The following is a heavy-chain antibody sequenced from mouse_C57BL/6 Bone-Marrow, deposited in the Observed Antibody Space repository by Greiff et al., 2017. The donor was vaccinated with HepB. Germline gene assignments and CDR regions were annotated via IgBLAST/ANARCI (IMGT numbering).Heavy chain of an antibody. CDR2: IDPGDGDT. J-gene: IGHJ2*01. V-gene: IGHV1-82*01. CDR1: GYAFSSSW. Sequence: QVQLQQSGPELVKPGASVKISCKASGYAFSSSWMNWVKQRPGKGLEWIGRIDPGDGDTNYNGKFKGKATLTADKSSSTAYMQLSSLTSEDSAVYFCERSWGDFDYWGQGTTLTVSS. CDR3: ERSWGDFDY. D-gene: IGHD4-1*01.